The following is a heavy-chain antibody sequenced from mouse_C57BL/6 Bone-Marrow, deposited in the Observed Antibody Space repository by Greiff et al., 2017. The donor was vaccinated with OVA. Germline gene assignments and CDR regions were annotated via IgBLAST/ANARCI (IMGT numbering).Heavy chain of an antibody. V-gene: IGHV1-50*01. Sequence: VQLQQPGAELVKPGASVKLSCKASGYTFTSYWMQWVKQRPGQGLEWIGEIDPSDSYTNYNQKFKGKATLTVDTSSSTAYMQLSSLTSEDSAVYYCAREVGDYFDHWGQGTTLTVSS. J-gene: IGHJ2*01. CDR1: GYTFTSYW. CDR3: AREVGDYFDH. D-gene: IGHD1-1*02. CDR2: IDPSDSYT.